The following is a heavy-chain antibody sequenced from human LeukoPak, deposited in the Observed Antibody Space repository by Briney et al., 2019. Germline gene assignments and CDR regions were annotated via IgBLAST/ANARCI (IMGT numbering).Heavy chain of an antibody. D-gene: IGHD5-12*01. Sequence: PSQTLSLTCTVSGGSISSGGYYWSWIRQPPGKGLEWIGNSYYSGSTNYNPSLKSRVTISVDTSKNQFSLKLTSVTPADTAVYYCARGDSGYGTFDFWGQGTLVTVSS. CDR1: GGSISSGGYY. CDR3: ARGDSGYGTFDF. J-gene: IGHJ4*02. V-gene: IGHV4-61*08. CDR2: SYYSGST.